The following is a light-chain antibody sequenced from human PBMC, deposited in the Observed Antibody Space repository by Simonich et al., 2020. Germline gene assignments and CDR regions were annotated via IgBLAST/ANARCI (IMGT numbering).Light chain of an antibody. CDR3: QQYNNWPPIT. CDR2: GAS. CDR1: QSVSSN. J-gene: IGKJ5*01. V-gene: IGKV3-15*01. Sequence: EIVMTQSPATLSVSPGERATLSCRASQSVSSNLAWYQQKPGQAPRLLSYGASTRATGIPARFSGSGPGTEFTLTISSMQSEDFAVYYCQQYNNWPPITFGQGTRLDIK.